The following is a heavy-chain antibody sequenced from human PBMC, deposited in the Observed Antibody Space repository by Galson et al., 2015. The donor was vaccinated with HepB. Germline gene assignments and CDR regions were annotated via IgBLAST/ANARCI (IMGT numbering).Heavy chain of an antibody. V-gene: IGHV3-23*01. CDR2: ISGSGGST. D-gene: IGHD3-22*01. CDR3: ARERDSSGYYGYYFDY. J-gene: IGHJ4*02. CDR1: GFTFSNYA. Sequence: SLRLSCAASGFTFSNYAMNWARQAPGKGLEWVSTISGSGGSTSYADSVKGRFTISRDNSKNTLYLQMDSLRVEDTAVYYCARERDSSGYYGYYFDYWGQGTLVTVSS.